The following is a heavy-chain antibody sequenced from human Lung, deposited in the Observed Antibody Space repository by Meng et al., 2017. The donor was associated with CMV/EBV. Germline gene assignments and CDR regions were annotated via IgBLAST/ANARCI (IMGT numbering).Heavy chain of an antibody. V-gene: IGHV4-34*01. CDR1: GGSFSGYY. Sequence: GSLRLXCAVYGGSFSGYYWSWIRQPPGKGLEWIGEINHSGSTNYNPSLKSRVTISVDTSKNQFSLKLSSVTAADTAVYYCARGGYCSSTSCYKLYRNWFDPWGQGXLVTVSS. D-gene: IGHD2-2*02. CDR3: ARGGYCSSTSCYKLYRNWFDP. CDR2: INHSGST. J-gene: IGHJ5*02.